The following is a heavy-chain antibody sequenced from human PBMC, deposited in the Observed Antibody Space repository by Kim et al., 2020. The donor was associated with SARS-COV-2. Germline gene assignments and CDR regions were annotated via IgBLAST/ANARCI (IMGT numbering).Heavy chain of an antibody. J-gene: IGHJ4*02. V-gene: IGHV4-34*01. D-gene: IGHD2-2*01. Sequence: SETLSLTCAVYGGSFSGYYWSWIRQPPGKGLEWIGEINHSGSTNYNPSLKSRVTISVDTSKNQFSLKLSSVTAADTAVYYCARGHYCSSTSCYGGLDYWGQGTLVTVSS. CDR2: INHSGST. CDR3: ARGHYCSSTSCYGGLDY. CDR1: GGSFSGYY.